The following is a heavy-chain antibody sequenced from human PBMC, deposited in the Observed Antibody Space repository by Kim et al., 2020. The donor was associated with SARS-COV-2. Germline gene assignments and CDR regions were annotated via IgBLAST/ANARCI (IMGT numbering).Heavy chain of an antibody. CDR1: GFTFSSYA. CDR3: AKAPWVVPAANDAFDI. Sequence: GGSLRLSCAASGFTFSSYAMSWVRQAPGKGLEWVSAISGSGGSTYYADSVKGRFTISRDNSKNTLYLQMNSLRAEDTAVYYCAKAPWVVPAANDAFDIWGQGTMVTVSS. V-gene: IGHV3-23*01. D-gene: IGHD2-2*01. CDR2: ISGSGGST. J-gene: IGHJ3*02.